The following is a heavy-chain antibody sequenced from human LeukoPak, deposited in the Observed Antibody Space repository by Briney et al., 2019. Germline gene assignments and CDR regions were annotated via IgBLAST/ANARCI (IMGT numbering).Heavy chain of an antibody. Sequence: GASVKVSCKASGYTFTGYYMHWVRQAPGQGLEWMGWINPNSGGTNYAQKFQGRVTMTRDTSISTAYMELSRLRSDDTAVYYCARDQGTYSSSTSCPTRFDPWGQGTLVTVSS. J-gene: IGHJ5*02. CDR2: INPNSGGT. V-gene: IGHV1-2*02. D-gene: IGHD2-2*01. CDR1: GYTFTGYY. CDR3: ARDQGTYSSSTSCPTRFDP.